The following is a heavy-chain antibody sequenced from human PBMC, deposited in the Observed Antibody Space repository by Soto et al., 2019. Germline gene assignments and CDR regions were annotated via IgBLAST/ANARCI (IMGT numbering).Heavy chain of an antibody. D-gene: IGHD3-10*01. CDR2: ISAYNGNT. CDR3: ARAPGGLWFGEPGIDY. CDR1: GYTFTSYG. V-gene: IGHV1-18*01. Sequence: QVQLVQSGAEVKKPGASVKVSCKASGYTFTSYGISWVRQAPGQGLEWMGWISAYNGNTNYAQKLQGRGTMTTDTPTSTAYMELRSRRSDDTAVYYCARAPGGLWFGEPGIDYWGQGTLVTVSS. J-gene: IGHJ4*02.